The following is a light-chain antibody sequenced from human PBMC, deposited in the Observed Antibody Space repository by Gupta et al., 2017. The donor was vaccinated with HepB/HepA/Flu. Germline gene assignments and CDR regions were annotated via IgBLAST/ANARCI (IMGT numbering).Light chain of an antibody. Sequence: DIQMTESPSSLSASVGDRVTITCRASQGLRNDLGWYQQKPGKAPKRLIYGASSVESGVASRFSGSGSGTEFTLTISSQQPDDFATYYCPQHNSSPWTFGQGTKVAIK. V-gene: IGKV1-17*01. CDR1: QGLRND. CDR3: PQHNSSPWT. J-gene: IGKJ1*01. CDR2: GAS.